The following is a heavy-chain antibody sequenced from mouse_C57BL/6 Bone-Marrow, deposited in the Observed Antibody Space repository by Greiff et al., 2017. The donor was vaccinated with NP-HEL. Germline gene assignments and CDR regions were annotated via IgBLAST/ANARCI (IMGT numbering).Heavy chain of an antibody. CDR1: GYTFTSYW. J-gene: IGHJ3*01. CDR2: IYPGSGST. V-gene: IGHV1-55*01. CDR3: AARGSGYVWFAY. Sequence: VQLQQPGAELVKPGASVKMSCKASGYTFTSYWITWVKQRPGQGLEWIGDIYPGSGSTNYNEKFKSKATLTVDTSSSTAYMQLSSLTSEDSAVYYCAARGSGYVWFAYWGEGTLGTVSA. D-gene: IGHD3-2*02.